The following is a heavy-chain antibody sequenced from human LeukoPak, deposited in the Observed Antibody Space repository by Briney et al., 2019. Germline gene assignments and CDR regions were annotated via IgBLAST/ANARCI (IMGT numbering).Heavy chain of an antibody. Sequence: PGGSLRLSCAASGFTFSSYSMNWVRQASGKGLEWVSSISSSSSYIYYADSVKGRFTISRDNAKNSLYLQMNSLRAEDTAVYYCARDPWLAPGLWGQGTLVTVSS. CDR1: GFTFSSYS. V-gene: IGHV3-21*01. CDR3: ARDPWLAPGL. CDR2: ISSSSSYI. J-gene: IGHJ4*02. D-gene: IGHD6-19*01.